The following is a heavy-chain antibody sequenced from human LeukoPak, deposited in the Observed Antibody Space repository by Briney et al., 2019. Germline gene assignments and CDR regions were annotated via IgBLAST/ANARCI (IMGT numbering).Heavy chain of an antibody. CDR2: INHSGST. D-gene: IGHD3-22*01. CDR1: GGSFSGCY. J-gene: IGHJ4*02. Sequence: PSETLSLTCAVYGGSFSGCYWSWIRQPPGKGLEWIGEINHSGSTNYNPSLKSRVTISVDTSKNQFSLKLSSVTAADTAVYYCAREAQYYYDSSGYYNPIDYWGQGTLVTVSS. CDR3: AREAQYYYDSSGYYNPIDY. V-gene: IGHV4-34*01.